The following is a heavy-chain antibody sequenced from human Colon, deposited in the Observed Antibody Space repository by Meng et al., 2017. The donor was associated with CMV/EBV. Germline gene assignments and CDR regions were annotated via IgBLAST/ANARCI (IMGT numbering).Heavy chain of an antibody. Sequence: SVKVSCKAPGGTFNDYGVSWVRQAPGQGLEWVGGIVPKYDMTNFAQKFQGRLAMTADKTTDTAYLERRSLRSEDTAVYYCVRKSLSGQPYFDYWGQGTLVTVSS. J-gene: IGHJ4*02. CDR3: VRKSLSGQPYFDY. CDR1: GGTFNDYG. V-gene: IGHV1-69*10. D-gene: IGHD3-9*01. CDR2: IVPKYDMT.